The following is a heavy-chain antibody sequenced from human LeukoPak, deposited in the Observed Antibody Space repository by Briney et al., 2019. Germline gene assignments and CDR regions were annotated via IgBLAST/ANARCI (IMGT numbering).Heavy chain of an antibody. CDR1: GFTFSNYA. D-gene: IGHD6-19*01. Sequence: GGSLRPSCAASGFTFSNYALSWVRQAPGKGLEWVSLISGSGGRRDYADSVKGGFTISRDNSKSTLYLQMNSLKAEDTAVYYCAKHVWTSVWFFDYWGQGTLVTVSS. CDR3: AKHVWTSVWFFDY. CDR2: ISGSGGRR. J-gene: IGHJ4*02. V-gene: IGHV3-23*01.